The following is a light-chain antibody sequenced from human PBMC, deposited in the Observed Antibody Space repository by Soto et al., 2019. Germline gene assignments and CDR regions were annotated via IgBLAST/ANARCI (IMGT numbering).Light chain of an antibody. CDR1: QSVGGS. CDR3: QQYNDWPLT. J-gene: IGKJ1*01. CDR2: GAF. Sequence: VMTQSPATLSVSPGERVTLSCRASQSVGGSLAWYRQKPGQAPSLLIYGAFTRATGIPARFSGTESGTEFTLTISSLQSEDFALYYCQQYNDWPLTFGQGTKVDIK. V-gene: IGKV3-15*01.